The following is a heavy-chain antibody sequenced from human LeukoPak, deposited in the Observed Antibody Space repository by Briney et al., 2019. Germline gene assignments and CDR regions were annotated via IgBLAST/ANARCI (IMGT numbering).Heavy chain of an antibody. D-gene: IGHD2-15*01. V-gene: IGHV4-31*11. CDR3: ARVDMSYCSGGSCYWGRAFDI. J-gene: IGHJ3*02. CDR2: IYYSGST. Sequence: PSETLSLTCAVSGGSISSGGYYWSWIRQHPGKGLEWIGYIYYSGSTYCNPSLKSRVTISVDTSKNQFSLKLSSVTAADTAVYYCARVDMSYCSGGSCYWGRAFDIWGQGTMVTVSS. CDR1: GGSISSGGYY.